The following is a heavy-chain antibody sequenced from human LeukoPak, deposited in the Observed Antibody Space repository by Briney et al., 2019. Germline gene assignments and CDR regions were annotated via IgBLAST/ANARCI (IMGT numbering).Heavy chain of an antibody. V-gene: IGHV3-23*01. D-gene: IGHD7-27*01. CDR1: GFTFGDVV. J-gene: IGHJ4*02. CDR2: ISYNGAST. Sequence: LPGGSLRLSCVASGFTFGDVVMSWVCQAPGKGLEWVSAISYNGASTDYADSVKGRFAISRDNSKNTLYLQMNSLRAEDTAVYYCARRTGGTKDYWGQGTQVTVSS. CDR3: ARRTGGTKDY.